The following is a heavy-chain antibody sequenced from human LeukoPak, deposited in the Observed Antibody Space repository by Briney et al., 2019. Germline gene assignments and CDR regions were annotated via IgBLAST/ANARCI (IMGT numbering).Heavy chain of an antibody. CDR1: GGSISIYS. D-gene: IGHD3-16*01. J-gene: IGHJ4*02. Sequence: SETLSLTCTVSGGSISIYSWSWIRQPAGKGLEWIGRIFASGSTKYNPSLKSRVTMSVDTSKNQFSLKLTSVTAADTAVYYCAGEGGGFDYWGQGTLVTVSS. CDR3: AGEGGGFDY. V-gene: IGHV4-4*07. CDR2: IFASGST.